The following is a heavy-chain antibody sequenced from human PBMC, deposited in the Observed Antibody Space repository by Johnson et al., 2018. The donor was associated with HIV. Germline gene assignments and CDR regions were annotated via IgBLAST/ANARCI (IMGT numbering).Heavy chain of an antibody. V-gene: IGHV3-30*03. D-gene: IGHD1-26*01. CDR1: GFTVSSNY. CDR2: ISDDGSNK. CDR3: ARDWSWRGSLKGGGAFDI. J-gene: IGHJ3*02. Sequence: QMQLVESGGGLIQPGGSLRLSCAASGFTVSSNYMSWVRQAPDKGLEWVAVISDDGSNKYYADSVKGRVTISRDNSENTLYLQMNSLRAEDTAVFFCARDWSWRGSLKGGGAFDIWGQGTLVTVSA.